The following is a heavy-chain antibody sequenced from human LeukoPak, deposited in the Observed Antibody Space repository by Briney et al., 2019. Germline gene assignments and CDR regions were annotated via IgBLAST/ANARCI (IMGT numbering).Heavy chain of an antibody. D-gene: IGHD3-22*01. J-gene: IGHJ3*02. CDR2: ILPSVGTA. V-gene: IGHV1-69*06. CDR1: GGTTSA. CDR3: ARVPIDSSGYYVSLFVAFDI. Sequence: ASVKVSCKASGGTTSAIGWVRQAPGQGLEWMGGILPSVGTAHSSQKFQGRVTITADKSTSTAHMELSSLTSEDTAVYYCARVPIDSSGYYVSLFVAFDIWGQGTMVTVSS.